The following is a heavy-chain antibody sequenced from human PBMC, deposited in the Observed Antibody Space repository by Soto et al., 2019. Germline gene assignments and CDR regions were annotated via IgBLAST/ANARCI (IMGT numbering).Heavy chain of an antibody. Sequence: EVLLVESGGGLVQPGGSPRLSCAASGFTFSSFNMNWVRQAPGKGLEWVSSITTGGEYIFYADSVKGRFTISRDNAKNSVYLQMSSLRVEDTAVYYCARDRPLIQDWLDPWGQGTLVTVSS. CDR1: GFTFSSFN. CDR3: ARDRPLIQDWLDP. V-gene: IGHV3-21*01. D-gene: IGHD5-18*01. J-gene: IGHJ5*02. CDR2: ITTGGEYI.